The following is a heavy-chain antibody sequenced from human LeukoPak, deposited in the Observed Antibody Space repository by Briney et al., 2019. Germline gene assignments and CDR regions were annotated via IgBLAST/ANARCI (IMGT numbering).Heavy chain of an antibody. CDR1: GGSLRSYY. V-gene: IGHV4-59*08. CDR3: ARQGELAIDY. J-gene: IGHJ4*02. Sequence: SQTLSLTCTVSGGSLRSYYWSWIRQSRGKGLEWIGFISNTGRTYYNPSLQSRVTMSIDTSKNQFSLKLSSVTAADTAVYYCARQGELAIDYCGQGTLVTVSS. CDR2: ISNTGRT. D-gene: IGHD1-26*01.